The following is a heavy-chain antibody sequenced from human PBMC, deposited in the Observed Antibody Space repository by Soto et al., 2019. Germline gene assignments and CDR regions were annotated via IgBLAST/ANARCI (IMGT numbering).Heavy chain of an antibody. D-gene: IGHD5-18*01. CDR3: ARAPRLAMVDP. CDR1: GGSISSGGYY. CDR2: IYYSGST. Sequence: SETPSLTCTVSGGSISSGGYYWSWIRQHPGKGLEWIGYIYYSGSTYYNPSLKSRVTISVDTSKNQFSLKLSSVTAADTAVDYCARAPRLAMVDPWGQGTLVTVSS. J-gene: IGHJ5*02. V-gene: IGHV4-31*03.